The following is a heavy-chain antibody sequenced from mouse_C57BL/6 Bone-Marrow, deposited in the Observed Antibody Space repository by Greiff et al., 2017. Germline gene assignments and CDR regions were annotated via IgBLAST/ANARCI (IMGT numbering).Heavy chain of an antibody. CDR3: ARYYSNYVDGYCDV. CDR2: IRNKANGYTT. D-gene: IGHD2-5*01. J-gene: IGHJ1*03. CDR1: GFTFTDYY. V-gene: IGHV7-3*01. Sequence: EVKLMESGGGLVQPGGSLSLSCAASGFTFTDYYMSWVRQPPGTALEWLGFIRNKANGYTTEYRASVTGRFTISRDNSQSILYLQMIALRAEDRATYYCARYYSNYVDGYCDVWGTGTTVTVSS.